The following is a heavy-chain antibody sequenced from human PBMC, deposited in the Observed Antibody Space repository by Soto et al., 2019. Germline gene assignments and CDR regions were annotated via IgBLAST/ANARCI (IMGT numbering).Heavy chain of an antibody. CDR1: GGSINDETYY. CDR3: ARLHCASPNCVPLDP. V-gene: IGHV4-39*01. D-gene: IGHD2-2*01. J-gene: IGHJ5*02. CDR2: IYYSGTS. Sequence: SETLSLTCTVSGGSINDETYYWGWIRQPPGKGLEWIGSIYYSGTSSYNPSLESRVTMSVDTSKKQLSLRLRSVTAADTAVYYCARLHCASPNCVPLDPWGQGTLVTAPQ.